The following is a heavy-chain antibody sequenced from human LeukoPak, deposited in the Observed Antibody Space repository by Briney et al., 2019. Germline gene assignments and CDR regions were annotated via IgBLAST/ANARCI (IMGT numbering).Heavy chain of an antibody. CDR2: ISYHGSDK. J-gene: IGHJ3*02. CDR1: GVTFSSFA. CDR3: ARGPPMDDAFDI. D-gene: IGHD3-10*01. Sequence: GGSLRLSCAASGVTFSSFAMHWVRQAPGKGLEWVAVISYHGSDKYYADSVKGRFTISRDNSKNTLYLQMNSLRAEDTAVYYCARGPPMDDAFDIWGQGTMVTVSS. V-gene: IGHV3-30*04.